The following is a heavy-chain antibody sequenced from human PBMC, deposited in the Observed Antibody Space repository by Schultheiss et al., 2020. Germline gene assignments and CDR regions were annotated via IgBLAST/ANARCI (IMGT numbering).Heavy chain of an antibody. J-gene: IGHJ3*02. CDR3: ARANDYGDYVNAFDI. Sequence: SETLSLTCAVSGGSISSSNWWSWVRQPPGKGLEWIGEIYHSGSTNYNPSLKSRVTISVDTSKSQFSLRVSSVTAADTAVYYCARANDYGDYVNAFDIWGQGTMVTVSS. CDR2: IYHSGST. CDR1: GGSISSSNW. V-gene: IGHV4-4*02. D-gene: IGHD4-17*01.